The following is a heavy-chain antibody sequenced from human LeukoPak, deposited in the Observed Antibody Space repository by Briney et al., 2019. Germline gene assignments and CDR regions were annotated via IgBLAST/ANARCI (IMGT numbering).Heavy chain of an antibody. CDR1: GGSISSYY. D-gene: IGHD3-22*01. J-gene: IGHJ3*02. Sequence: SETLSLTCTVSGGSISSYYWSWIWQRPGKGLEWIGYIYYSGSTNYNPSLKSRVTMSVDPSKNQFSLKLSSVTAADTAVYYCARWRYYYDSSGYLRVDAFDIWGQGTMVTVSS. CDR3: ARWRYYYDSSGYLRVDAFDI. V-gene: IGHV4-59*12. CDR2: IYYSGST.